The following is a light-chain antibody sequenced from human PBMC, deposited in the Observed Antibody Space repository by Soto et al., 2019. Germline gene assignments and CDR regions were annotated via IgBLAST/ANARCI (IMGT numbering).Light chain of an antibody. J-gene: IGLJ1*01. CDR1: SSDIGGYNY. CDR3: SSYTSTSTLYV. Sequence: QSVLTQPASVSGSPGQSITISCAGTSSDIGGYNYVSWYRQHPGKAHELMIYDVANRPSGVSDRFSGSKSGNTASLTISGLQTEDEADYYCSSYTSTSTLYVFGTGTKVTVL. CDR2: DVA. V-gene: IGLV2-14*03.